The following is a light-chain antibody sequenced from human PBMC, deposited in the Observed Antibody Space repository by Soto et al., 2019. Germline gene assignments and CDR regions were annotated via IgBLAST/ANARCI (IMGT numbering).Light chain of an antibody. J-gene: IGKJ1*01. CDR1: QSVGSY. CDR2: GAS. CDR3: QQYDNWPRT. Sequence: EIVLTQSPGTLSLSPGERATLSCRASQSVGSYLAWYQQKPGQAPRLLIYGASTRATGIPARFSGSGSGTEFTLTISSLQSEDFAVYYCQQYDNWPRTFGQGTKVDIK. V-gene: IGKV3-15*01.